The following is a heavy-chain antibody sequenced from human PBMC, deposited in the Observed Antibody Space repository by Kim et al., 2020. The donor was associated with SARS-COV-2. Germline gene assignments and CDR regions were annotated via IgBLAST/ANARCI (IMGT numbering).Heavy chain of an antibody. J-gene: IGHJ4*02. Sequence: GGSLRLSCAASGFTFTSYGMSWVRQAPGKGLEWVSAVSGSGGYTYYADSVKGRFTVSKDDSKNTLYLQMNSLRVEDTAVYYCAKAYYDILTGLYYFDYWGQGTLVAVSS. CDR1: GFTFTSYG. CDR3: AKAYYDILTGLYYFDY. V-gene: IGHV3-23*01. CDR2: VSGSGGYT. D-gene: IGHD3-9*01.